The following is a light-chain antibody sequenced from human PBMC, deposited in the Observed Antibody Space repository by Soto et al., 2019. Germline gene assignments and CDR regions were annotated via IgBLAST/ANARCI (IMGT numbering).Light chain of an antibody. J-gene: IGKJ1*01. CDR2: KAS. CDR3: QQYNSWPRT. CDR1: QTISSW. Sequence: DIQMTQSPSTLSGSVGGRVTITCRASQTISSWLAWYQQKPGKAPKLLIYKASTLKSGVPSRFSGSGSGTDFTLTISSLQPEDFATYYCQQYNSWPRTFGQGTKVDIK. V-gene: IGKV1-5*03.